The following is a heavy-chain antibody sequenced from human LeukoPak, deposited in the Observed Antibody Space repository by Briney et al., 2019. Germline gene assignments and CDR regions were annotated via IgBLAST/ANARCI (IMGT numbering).Heavy chain of an antibody. D-gene: IGHD4-11*01. CDR1: GFTVSSNY. CDR3: ARDVTTVITKSYYYYYMDV. Sequence: GGSLRLSCAASGFTVSSNYMSWVRQAPGKGLEWVSVIYSGGSTYYADSVKGRFTISRDNSKNTLYLQMNSLRAEDTAVYYCARDVTTVITKSYYYYYMDVWGEGTTVTVSS. J-gene: IGHJ6*03. CDR2: IYSGGST. V-gene: IGHV3-53*01.